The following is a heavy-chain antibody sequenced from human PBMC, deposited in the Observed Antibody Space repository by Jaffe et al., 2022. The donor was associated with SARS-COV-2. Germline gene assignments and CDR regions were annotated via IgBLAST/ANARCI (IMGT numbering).Heavy chain of an antibody. D-gene: IGHD1-1*01. CDR3: ARKTKERDRHVPFDV. V-gene: IGHV5-51*01. J-gene: IGHJ3*01. CDR2: INPDDSDT. Sequence: EVQLVQSGAEVKKPGESLRISCRGSGYSFTTYWIGWVRQMPGKGLEWMGFINPDDSDTRYSPPFHGQITISSAKSNRTAYLQWNSLKASDTAMYYCARKTKERDRHVPFDVWGQGTMVTVSS. CDR1: GYSFTTYW.